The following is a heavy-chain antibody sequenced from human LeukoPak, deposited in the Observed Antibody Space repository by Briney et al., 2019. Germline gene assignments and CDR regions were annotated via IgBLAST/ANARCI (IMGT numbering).Heavy chain of an antibody. Sequence: PWGSLRLSCAASGFTFSSYAMHWVRPAPGKGLEWVAVISYDGSNKYYADSVKGRFTISRDNSKNTLYLQMNNLRAEDTAVYYCARGGGYYYNWFDPWGQGTLVTVSS. D-gene: IGHD3-22*01. J-gene: IGHJ5*02. CDR2: ISYDGSNK. CDR1: GFTFSSYA. CDR3: ARGGGYYYNWFDP. V-gene: IGHV3-30-3*01.